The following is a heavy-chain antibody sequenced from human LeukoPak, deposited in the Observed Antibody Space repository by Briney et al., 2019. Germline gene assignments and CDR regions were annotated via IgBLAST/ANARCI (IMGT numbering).Heavy chain of an antibody. CDR1: GFTFSNYW. D-gene: IGHD3-3*01. CDR3: GGGPALDF. V-gene: IGHV3-7*01. J-gene: IGHJ4*02. Sequence: GGSLRLSCAASGFTFSNYWMNWVRQAPGKGLEWVGNINPGGSEKHYVDSVKGRFTISRDNTMNSFFLQMSSLRAEDTAMYYCGGGPALDFWGQGTLVTVSS. CDR2: INPGGSEK.